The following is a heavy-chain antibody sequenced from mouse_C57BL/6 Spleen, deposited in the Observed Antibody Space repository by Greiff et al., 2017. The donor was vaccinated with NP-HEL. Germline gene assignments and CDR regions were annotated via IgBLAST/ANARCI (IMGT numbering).Heavy chain of an antibody. CDR1: GYTFTSYG. CDR3: ASMITTDWYFDV. D-gene: IGHD2-4*01. Sequence: EVKVVESGAELVRPGSSVKMSCKTSGYTFTSYGINWVKQRPGQGLEWIGYIYIGNGYTEYNEKFKGKATLTSDTSSSTAYMQLSSLTSEDSAIYFCASMITTDWYFDVWGTGTTVTVSS. CDR2: IYIGNGYT. J-gene: IGHJ1*03. V-gene: IGHV1-58*01.